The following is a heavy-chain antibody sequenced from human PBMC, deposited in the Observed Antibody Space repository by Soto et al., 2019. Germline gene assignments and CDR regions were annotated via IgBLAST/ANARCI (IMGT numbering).Heavy chain of an antibody. CDR2: INQDGSDT. Sequence: EVQLVESGGGLVQPGGSLRLSCAASGFTFTSYWMSWVRQAPGKGLEWVANINQDGSDTYFVASVEGRFTISRDNAKNARYLQMNTLRAEDTAVYYCAREVCATLYYCGVDVWGHGTTVTVSS. CDR1: GFTFTSYW. V-gene: IGHV3-7*03. J-gene: IGHJ6*02. CDR3: AREVCATLYYCGVDV.